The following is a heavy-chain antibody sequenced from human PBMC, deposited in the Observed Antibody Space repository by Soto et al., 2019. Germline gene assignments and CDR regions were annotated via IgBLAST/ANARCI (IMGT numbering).Heavy chain of an antibody. J-gene: IGHJ4*02. CDR3: ARRCGPADF. CDR1: GGSISSSTYY. D-gene: IGHD2-21*01. V-gene: IGHV4-39*01. Sequence: QLQLQESGPGLVKPSETLSLTCTVSGGSISSSTYYWGWIRQPPGKGLEWIGSIYFGGSTYYNPSLKSRVTISVDTSKSQFSLKLSSVTAADTAVYYCARRCGPADFWGQGTLVTVSS. CDR2: IYFGGST.